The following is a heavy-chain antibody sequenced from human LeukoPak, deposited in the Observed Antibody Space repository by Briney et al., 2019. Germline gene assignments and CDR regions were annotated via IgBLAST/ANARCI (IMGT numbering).Heavy chain of an antibody. CDR3: ARDSYDSSGYYYDYYYYYMDV. Sequence: GGSLRLSCAASGFTFSSYWMSWVRQAPGKGLEWVANIKQDGSEKYYVDSVKGRFTISRDNAKNSLYLQMNSLRAEDTAVYYCARDSYDSSGYYYDYYYYYMDVWGKGTTVTVSS. D-gene: IGHD3-22*01. J-gene: IGHJ6*03. CDR2: IKQDGSEK. V-gene: IGHV3-7*01. CDR1: GFTFSSYW.